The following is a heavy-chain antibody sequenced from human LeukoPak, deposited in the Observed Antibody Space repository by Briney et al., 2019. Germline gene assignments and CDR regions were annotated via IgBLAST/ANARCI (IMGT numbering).Heavy chain of an antibody. Sequence: GGSLRLSCAASGFTSSSYVMSWVRPPPGEGLEWVSAISASCGSKYYADSGKGRFTISRDNSKNTLYLQMNSLRAEDTAVYYCAKDRRGIAAAGNFDYWGQGTLVTVSS. D-gene: IGHD6-13*01. CDR3: AKDRRGIAAAGNFDY. J-gene: IGHJ4*02. CDR2: ISASCGSK. CDR1: GFTSSSYV. V-gene: IGHV3-23*01.